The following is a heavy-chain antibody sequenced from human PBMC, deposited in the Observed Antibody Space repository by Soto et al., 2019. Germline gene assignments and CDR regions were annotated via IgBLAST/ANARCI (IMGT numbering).Heavy chain of an antibody. J-gene: IGHJ4*02. Sequence: ASVKVSCKASGYTFTGYYMHWVRQAPGQGLEWMGWINPNSGSTYYADSVKGRFTISRDNSKNTLYLQMNSLRAEDTAVYYCAKDRMIVVVTYFDYWGQGTLVTVSS. D-gene: IGHD3-22*01. V-gene: IGHV1-2*02. CDR1: GYTFTGYY. CDR3: AKDRMIVVVTYFDY. CDR2: INPNSGST.